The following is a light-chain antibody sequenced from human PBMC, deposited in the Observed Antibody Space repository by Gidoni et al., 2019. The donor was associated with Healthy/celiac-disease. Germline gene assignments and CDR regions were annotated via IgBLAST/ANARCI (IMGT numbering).Light chain of an antibody. Sequence: DSVMTQSPLSLPVTPGEPASISCRSSQSLLHSNGYNYLDWYLQKPGQSPQLLIYLGSNRASGVPDRFSGSGSGTDFTQKISRVEAEDVGVYYCMQALQTPLTFGGGTKVEIK. CDR1: QSLLHSNGYNY. CDR2: LGS. CDR3: MQALQTPLT. V-gene: IGKV2-28*01. J-gene: IGKJ4*01.